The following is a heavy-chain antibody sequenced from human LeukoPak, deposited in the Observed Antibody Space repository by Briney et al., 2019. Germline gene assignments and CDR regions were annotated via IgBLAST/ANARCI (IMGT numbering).Heavy chain of an antibody. CDR1: GFTFSSYA. CDR2: ISYDGSNK. V-gene: IGHV3-30*04. J-gene: IGHJ4*02. D-gene: IGHD3-22*01. CDR3: ASGMYYYDSSGYYNSDFDY. Sequence: GGSLRLSCAASGFTFSSYAMHWVRQAPGKGLEWVAVISYDGSNKYYADSVRGRFTISRDNSKNTLYLQMNSLRAEDTAVYYCASGMYYYDSSGYYNSDFDYWGQGTLVTVSS.